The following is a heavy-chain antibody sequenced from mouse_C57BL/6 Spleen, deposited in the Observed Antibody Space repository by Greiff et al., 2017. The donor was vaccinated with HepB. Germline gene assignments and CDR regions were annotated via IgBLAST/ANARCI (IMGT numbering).Heavy chain of an antibody. J-gene: IGHJ1*03. D-gene: IGHD1-1*01. CDR2: FHPYNDDT. CDR3: ARSLGDYGSSYWYFDV. V-gene: IGHV1-47*01. CDR1: GYTFTTYP. Sequence: LQQSGAELVKPGASVKMSCKASGYTFTTYPIEWMKQNHGKSLEWIGNFHPYNDDTKYNEKFKGKATLTVEKSSSTVYLELSRLTSDDSAVYYCARSLGDYGSSYWYFDVWGTGTTVTVSS.